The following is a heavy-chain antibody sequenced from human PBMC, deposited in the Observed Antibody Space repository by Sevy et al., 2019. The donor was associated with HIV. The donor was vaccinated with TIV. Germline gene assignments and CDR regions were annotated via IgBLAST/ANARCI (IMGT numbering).Heavy chain of an antibody. CDR1: GFTFSSYW. D-gene: IGHD4-17*01. CDR3: ARSGASPTTVAYFDN. Sequence: GGSLRLSCAASGFTFSSYWMSWVRQAPGKGLEWVANIKQDGSEKYYVDSAKGRFTISRDNAKNSLYLQMNSLRAEDTAVYYCARSGASPTTVAYFDNWGQGTLVTVSS. V-gene: IGHV3-7*01. J-gene: IGHJ4*02. CDR2: IKQDGSEK.